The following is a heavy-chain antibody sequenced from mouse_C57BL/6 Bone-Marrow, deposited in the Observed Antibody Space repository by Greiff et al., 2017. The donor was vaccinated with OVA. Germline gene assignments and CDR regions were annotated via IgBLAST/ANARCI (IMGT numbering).Heavy chain of an antibody. D-gene: IGHD1-1*02. V-gene: IGHV1-64*01. CDR2: IHPNSGST. CDR1: GYTFTSYW. Sequence: VQLQQPGAELVKPGASVKLSCKASGYTFTSYWMHWVKQRPGQGLEWIGMIHPNSGSTNYNEKFKSKATLTVDKSSSTAYMQLSSLTSEDSAVYYCARALWQGAMDYWGQGTSVTVSS. CDR3: ARALWQGAMDY. J-gene: IGHJ4*01.